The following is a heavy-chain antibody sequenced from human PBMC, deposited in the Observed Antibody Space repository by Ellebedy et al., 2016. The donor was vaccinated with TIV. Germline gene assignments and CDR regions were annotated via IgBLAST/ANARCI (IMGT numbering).Heavy chain of an antibody. Sequence: PGGSLRLSCAASGFTFSDYYMSWIRQAPGKGLEWVSYISSSGSTIYYADSVKGRFTISRDNAKNSLYLQMNSLRAEDTAVYYCARVKDYDYVWGSYRVNTADAFDIWGQGTMVTVSS. J-gene: IGHJ3*02. V-gene: IGHV3-11*01. CDR3: ARVKDYDYVWGSYRVNTADAFDI. CDR1: GFTFSDYY. D-gene: IGHD3-16*02. CDR2: ISSSGSTI.